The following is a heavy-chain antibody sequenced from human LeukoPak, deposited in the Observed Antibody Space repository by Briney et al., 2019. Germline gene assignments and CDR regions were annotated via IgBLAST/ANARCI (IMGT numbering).Heavy chain of an antibody. CDR1: GFTFGDCA. J-gene: IGHJ4*02. D-gene: IGHD3-22*01. CDR3: TRDAESRYYDSSGYPY. V-gene: IGHV3-49*04. Sequence: GGSLRLSCIASGFTFGDCAMSWVRQAPGKGLEWVGFIRSNSYGGTADYAASVKGRFSISRDDSKSIAYLQMNSLKTEDTAVYYCTRDAESRYYDSSGYPYWGQGTLVTVSS. CDR2: IRSNSYGGTA.